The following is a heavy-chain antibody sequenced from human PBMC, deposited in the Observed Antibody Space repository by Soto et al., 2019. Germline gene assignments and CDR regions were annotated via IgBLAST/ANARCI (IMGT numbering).Heavy chain of an antibody. V-gene: IGHV1-8*01. J-gene: IGHJ5*02. CDR2: MNPNSGNT. Sequence: ASLKVSCKASGYTFTSYDINWVRQATGQGLEWMGWMNPNSGNTGYAQKFHGRVTMTRNTSISTAYMELSSLRSEDTAVYYCARANYDILTGRGSAPWGQGTLVTVSS. CDR1: GYTFTSYD. D-gene: IGHD3-9*01. CDR3: ARANYDILTGRGSAP.